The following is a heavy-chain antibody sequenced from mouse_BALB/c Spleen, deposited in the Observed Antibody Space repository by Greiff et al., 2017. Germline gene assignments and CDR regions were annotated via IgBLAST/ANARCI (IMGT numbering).Heavy chain of an antibody. Sequence: LQQPGSELVRPGASVKLSCKASGYTFTSYWMHWVKQRPGQGLEWIGKIYPGSGSTNYDEKFKSKATLTVDTSSSTAYMQLSSLTSEDSAVYYCTRSGDYRNAMDYWGQGTSVTVSS. D-gene: IGHD2-12*01. CDR3: TRSGDYRNAMDY. CDR1: GYTFTSYW. CDR2: IYPGSGST. J-gene: IGHJ4*01. V-gene: IGHV1S22*01.